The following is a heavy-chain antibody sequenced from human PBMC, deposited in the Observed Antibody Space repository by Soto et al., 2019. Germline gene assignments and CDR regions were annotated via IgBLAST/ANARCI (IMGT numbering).Heavy chain of an antibody. CDR3: TRGALGGAFDY. V-gene: IGHV4-59*01. CDR2: VSYSGGS. D-gene: IGHD3-16*01. Sequence: LSLTCTVSGASISSSYWIWIRQPPGKALEWIGYVSYSGGSNVNPSLETRVTMSVDTSTNQFSLRLKSVSAADTALYYCTRGALGGAFDYWGPGILVTVSS. J-gene: IGHJ4*02. CDR1: GASISSSY.